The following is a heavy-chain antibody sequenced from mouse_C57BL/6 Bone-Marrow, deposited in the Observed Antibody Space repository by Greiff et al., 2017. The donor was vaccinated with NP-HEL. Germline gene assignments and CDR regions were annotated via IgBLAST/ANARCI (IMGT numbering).Heavy chain of an antibody. Sequence: VQLQQSGAELVRPGASVKLSCTASGFNIKDDYMHWVKQRPEQGLEWIGWIDPENGDTEYASKFQGKATITADTSSNTAYLQLSSLTSEDTAVYYCTLLWLRRYYFGYWGQGTTLTVSS. CDR3: TLLWLRRYYFGY. D-gene: IGHD2-2*01. J-gene: IGHJ2*01. CDR1: GFNIKDDY. V-gene: IGHV14-4*01. CDR2: IDPENGDT.